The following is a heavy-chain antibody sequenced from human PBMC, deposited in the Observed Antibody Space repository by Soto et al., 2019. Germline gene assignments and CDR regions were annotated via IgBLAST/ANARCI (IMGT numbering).Heavy chain of an antibody. Sequence: SETLSLTCTVSGGSISSSSYYWGWIRQPPGKGLEWIGSIYYSGSTYYNPSLKSRVTISVDTSKNQLSLKLSSVTAADTALYYCARQGDTAMELAPFDYWGQGTLVTVSS. CDR1: GGSISSSSYY. V-gene: IGHV4-39*01. CDR3: ARQGDTAMELAPFDY. CDR2: IYYSGST. D-gene: IGHD5-18*01. J-gene: IGHJ4*02.